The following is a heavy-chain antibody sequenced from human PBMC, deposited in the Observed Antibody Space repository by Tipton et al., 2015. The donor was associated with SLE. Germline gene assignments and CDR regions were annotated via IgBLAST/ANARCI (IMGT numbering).Heavy chain of an antibody. Sequence: TLSLTCTVYGESLSGHYWIWIRQPPGKGLEWIGDINHSGRIDYNPSLMSRVTISEATSTNQFSLTLTSVTAADTGVYYCASLPDYFWGIYRYTGFADYWGQGILVTVSS. J-gene: IGHJ4*02. V-gene: IGHV4-34*01. CDR2: INHSGRI. CDR1: GESLSGHY. CDR3: ASLPDYFWGIYRYTGFADY. D-gene: IGHD3-16*02.